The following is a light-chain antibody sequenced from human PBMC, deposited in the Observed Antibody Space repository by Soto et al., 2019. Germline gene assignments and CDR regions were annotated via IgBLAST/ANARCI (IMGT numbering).Light chain of an antibody. V-gene: IGKV1-5*01. CDR1: QSISSW. CDR3: QQYNSYSRT. Sequence: DIQMTQSPSTLSASVGDRVTITCRASQSISSWLAWYQQKPGKAPKLLIYDASSLESGVPSRFIGSGSGTEFTLTSSSMQPDDFATYYCQQYNSYSRTFGQGTKVEIK. CDR2: DAS. J-gene: IGKJ1*01.